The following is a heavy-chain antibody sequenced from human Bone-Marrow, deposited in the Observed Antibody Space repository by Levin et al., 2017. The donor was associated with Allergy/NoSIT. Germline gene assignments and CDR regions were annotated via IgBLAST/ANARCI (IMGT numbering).Heavy chain of an antibody. CDR3: ASEVIPRGSSRHWLPLDWIDP. D-gene: IGHD1-26*01. V-gene: IGHV1-3*01. CDR1: GYSFTHYA. Sequence: ASVKVSCKASGYSFTHYAIHWVRQAPGQRLEWMGWINPVNGNTKYSQNFQGRVTITKDTSASTVYVELSSLRSEDTAVYYCASEVIPRGSSRHWLPLDWIDPWGQGTLVTVSS. J-gene: IGHJ5*01. CDR2: INPVNGNT.